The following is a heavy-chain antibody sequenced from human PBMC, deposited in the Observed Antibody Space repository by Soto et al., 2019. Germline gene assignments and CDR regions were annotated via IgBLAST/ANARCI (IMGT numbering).Heavy chain of an antibody. D-gene: IGHD3-3*01. V-gene: IGHV3-74*01. Sequence: PGGSLRLSCAASEFTFSSYWMHWVRQAPGKGLVWVSRIDSDGSITTYASVKGRFTVSRDDSKNSLYLQMNSLKAEDTAVYYCARDFFYWGQGTLVTVSS. CDR1: EFTFSSYW. J-gene: IGHJ4*02. CDR2: IDSDGSIT. CDR3: ARDFFY.